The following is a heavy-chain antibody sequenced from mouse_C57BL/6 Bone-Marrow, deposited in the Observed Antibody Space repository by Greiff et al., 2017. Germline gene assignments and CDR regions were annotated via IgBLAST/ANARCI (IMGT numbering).Heavy chain of an antibody. Sequence: QVQLQQSGAELVRPGASVKLSCKASGYTFPDYYINWVKQRPGQGLEWIARIYPGSGNTYYNETFTGKATLTAENSSSTAYMQLSSLTSEDSAVYFYARYRYYGSSYLFAYWGQGTLVTVSA. J-gene: IGHJ3*01. V-gene: IGHV1-76*01. CDR3: ARYRYYGSSYLFAY. CDR1: GYTFPDYY. D-gene: IGHD1-1*01. CDR2: IYPGSGNT.